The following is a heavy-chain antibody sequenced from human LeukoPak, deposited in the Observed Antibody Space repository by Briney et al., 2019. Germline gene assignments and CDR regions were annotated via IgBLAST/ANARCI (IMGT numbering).Heavy chain of an antibody. CDR3: ARDSPTYYSDY. Sequence: SETLSLTCTVSGGSISSGTFSWTWIRRHPGKDLEWIGYIYSSGSNFYNPSLKGRVTISVDTSKNQFSLKLSSVTAADTAVYYCARDSPTYYSDYWGQGTLVTVSS. J-gene: IGHJ4*02. CDR1: GGSISSGTFS. V-gene: IGHV4-31*03. CDR2: IYSSGSN.